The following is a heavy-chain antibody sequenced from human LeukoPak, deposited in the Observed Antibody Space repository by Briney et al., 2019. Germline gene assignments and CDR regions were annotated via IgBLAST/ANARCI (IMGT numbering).Heavy chain of an antibody. Sequence: SETLSLTCDVPGGSISSGYWWSWVRQSPGKGLERIAEIHHSGSANYNPSLKSRVTISVDKSKNQFSVMLTPVTAADTAVYYCARNAYYSADYWGQGTLVTVSS. CDR2: IHHSGSA. J-gene: IGHJ4*02. V-gene: IGHV4-4*02. CDR1: GGSISSGYW. CDR3: ARNAYYSADY. D-gene: IGHD2/OR15-2a*01.